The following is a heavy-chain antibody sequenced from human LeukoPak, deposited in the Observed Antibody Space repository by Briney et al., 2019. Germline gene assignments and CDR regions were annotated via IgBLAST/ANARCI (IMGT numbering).Heavy chain of an antibody. Sequence: GGSLILSCAASGFAFSSYSMNWVRQAPGKGLEWVSSISSSSSYIYYADSVKGRFTISRDNAKNSLYLQMNSLRAEDTAVYYCARDSLTARLGYWGQGTLVTVSS. CDR1: GFAFSSYS. D-gene: IGHD3-16*01. CDR3: ARDSLTARLGY. CDR2: ISSSSSYI. V-gene: IGHV3-21*01. J-gene: IGHJ4*02.